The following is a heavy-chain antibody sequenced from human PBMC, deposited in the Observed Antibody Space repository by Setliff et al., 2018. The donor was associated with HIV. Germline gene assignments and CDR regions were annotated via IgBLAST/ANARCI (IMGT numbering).Heavy chain of an antibody. CDR2: INPNSGGT. J-gene: IGHJ6*03. Sequence: ASVKVSCKASGYTFTGYYMHWVRQAPGQGLEWMGRINPNSGGTNYAQKFQGRLTITTDESTTTAYMQLSSLRSEDTAVYYCARGDPLFDYGDHSYGDHSGDYYYYMDVWGKGTTVTVSS. D-gene: IGHD4-17*01. CDR1: GYTFTGYY. CDR3: ARGDPLFDYGDHSYGDHSGDYYYYMDV. V-gene: IGHV1-2*06.